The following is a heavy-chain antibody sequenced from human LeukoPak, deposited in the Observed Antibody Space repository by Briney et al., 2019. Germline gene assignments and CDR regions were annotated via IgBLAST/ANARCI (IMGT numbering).Heavy chain of an antibody. CDR1: GVTLCSFG. V-gene: IGHV3-30-3*01. CDR2: ISYDGSNK. CDR3: ASGGAGTDY. Sequence: PRGSLRLSSALSGVTLCSFGVHCVAQAPGQGLEWVAVISYDGSNKYYADSVKGRFTISRDNSKNTLYMQMNSLRAEDTAVYYCASGGAGTDYWGQGTLVTVSS. D-gene: IGHD6-19*01. J-gene: IGHJ4*02.